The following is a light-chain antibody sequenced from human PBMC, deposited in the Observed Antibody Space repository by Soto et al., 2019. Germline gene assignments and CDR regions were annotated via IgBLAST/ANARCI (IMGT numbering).Light chain of an antibody. Sequence: QSVLTQPPSASGSPGQSVTISCTGTSSDVGGYNYVSWYQQHPGKAPKLMIYEVSKRPSGVPDRFSGSKSGNTASLTVSGLQAEDGADYYCSSYAGSNIPYVFGPGTKVTVL. J-gene: IGLJ1*01. CDR2: EVS. V-gene: IGLV2-8*01. CDR1: SSDVGGYNY. CDR3: SSYAGSNIPYV.